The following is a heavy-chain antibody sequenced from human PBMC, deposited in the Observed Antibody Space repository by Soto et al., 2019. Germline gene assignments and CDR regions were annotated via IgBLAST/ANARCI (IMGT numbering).Heavy chain of an antibody. Sequence: SETLSLTCAVSGASIGTSNWWSWVRQPPGKGLEWIGTMYYAGSTTYNPSLKSRVTISLDTSKNQFSLELSSVTAADTAVYYCARLGGYYQALSAWGQGTLVTVSS. CDR3: ARLGGYYQALSA. V-gene: IGHV4-4*02. J-gene: IGHJ5*02. CDR2: MYYAGST. D-gene: IGHD3-3*01. CDR1: GASIGTSNW.